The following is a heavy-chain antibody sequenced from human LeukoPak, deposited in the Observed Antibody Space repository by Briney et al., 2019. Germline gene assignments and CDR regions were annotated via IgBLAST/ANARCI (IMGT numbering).Heavy chain of an antibody. V-gene: IGHV4-39*01. CDR3: ARLSRGWHHYFDY. CDR1: GGSISSSSYY. Sequence: IPSETLSLTCTVSGGSISSSSYYWGWIRQPPGKGLEWIGTIYYSGSTYCNPSLKSRLTISVDTSKNQFSLELSSVTAADTAVYYCARLSRGWHHYFDYWGQGTLVTVSS. J-gene: IGHJ4*02. D-gene: IGHD6-19*01. CDR2: IYYSGST.